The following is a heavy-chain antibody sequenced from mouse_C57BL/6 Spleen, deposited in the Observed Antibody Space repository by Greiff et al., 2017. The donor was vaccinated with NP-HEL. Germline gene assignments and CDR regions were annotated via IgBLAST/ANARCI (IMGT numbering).Heavy chain of an antibody. Sequence: EVHLVESGGGLVKPGGSLKLSCAASGFTFSSYTMSWVRQTPEKRLEWVATISGGGGNTYYPDSVKGRFTISRDNAKNTLYLQMSSLRSEDTALYYCARQIYGSSPYCDYWGQGTTLTVSS. CDR2: ISGGGGNT. J-gene: IGHJ2*01. CDR3: ARQIYGSSPYCDY. CDR1: GFTFSSYT. D-gene: IGHD1-1*01. V-gene: IGHV5-9*01.